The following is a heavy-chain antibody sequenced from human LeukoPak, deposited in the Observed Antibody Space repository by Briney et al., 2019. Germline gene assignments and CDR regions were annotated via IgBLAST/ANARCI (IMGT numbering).Heavy chain of an antibody. CDR2: IYYTGSR. V-gene: IGHV4-4*02. CDR1: GASISSSDW. J-gene: IGHJ6*02. Sequence: PSETLSLTCVVSGASISSSDWWSWVRQSPGKGLGWIGEIYYTGSRNYNPSLKSRVAMSVDTSKNQFSLELTSVTAADTAEYYCARAVHPQRVPVKDAYGLDVWGQGTTVTVSS. D-gene: IGHD2-8*02. CDR3: ARAVHPQRVPVKDAYGLDV.